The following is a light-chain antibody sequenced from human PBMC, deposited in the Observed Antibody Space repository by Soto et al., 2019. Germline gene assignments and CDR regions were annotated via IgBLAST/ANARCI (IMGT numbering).Light chain of an antibody. CDR1: QSINRY. V-gene: IGKV1-39*01. CDR3: QQSYNTPRT. CDR2: TAS. J-gene: IGKJ1*01. Sequence: DIQMTQSPSSLSASVGDRVTITCRASQSINRYLNWYQQKPGKAPELLIYTASSLQSGVPSRFSGSGSGTDYTLTISSLQPEDFATYYCQQSYNTPRTFGQGTKVEIK.